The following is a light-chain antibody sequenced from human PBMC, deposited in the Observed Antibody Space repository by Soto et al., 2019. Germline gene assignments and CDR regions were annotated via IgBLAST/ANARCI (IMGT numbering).Light chain of an antibody. CDR1: QSVSSSY. V-gene: IGKV3-20*01. J-gene: IGKJ1*01. CDR3: QQYGSPWWT. CDR2: GAS. Sequence: DIVLTQSPGTLSLSPGERATLSCRASQSVSSSYLAWYQQKPGQAPRLLIYGASSSATVIPDTFSGSGSGTDFTLTISRLEPEDFAVYYCQQYGSPWWTFGQGTKGESK.